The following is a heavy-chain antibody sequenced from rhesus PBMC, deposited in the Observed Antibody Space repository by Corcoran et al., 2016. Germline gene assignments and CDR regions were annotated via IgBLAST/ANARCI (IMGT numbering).Heavy chain of an antibody. J-gene: IGHJ2*01. D-gene: IGHD6-25*01. CDR1: GYSISSGYG. CDR3: ARVPYSGSFWYFDL. Sequence: QLQLQESGPVLVKPSETLSLTCAVSGYSISSGYGWSWIRQPPGKGLEWIGYISYSGSTSYNPSRKSRVTISRDTCKNQCSLKLSSVTAADTAVYYCARVPYSGSFWYFDLWGPGTPITISS. V-gene: IGHV4-122*02. CDR2: ISYSGST.